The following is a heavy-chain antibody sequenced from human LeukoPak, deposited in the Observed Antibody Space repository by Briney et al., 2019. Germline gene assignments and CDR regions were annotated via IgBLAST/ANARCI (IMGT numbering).Heavy chain of an antibody. D-gene: IGHD6-13*01. CDR3: ARETADSSSWYSAYYYYYMDV. Sequence: GVLRLSCAASGFTFSSYWMHWVRQAPGKGLVWVSRINSDGSSTSYADSVKGRFTISRDNAKNTLYLQMNSLRAEDTAVYYCARETADSSSWYSAYYYYYMDVWGKGTTVTISS. CDR1: GFTFSSYW. V-gene: IGHV3-74*01. CDR2: INSDGSST. J-gene: IGHJ6*03.